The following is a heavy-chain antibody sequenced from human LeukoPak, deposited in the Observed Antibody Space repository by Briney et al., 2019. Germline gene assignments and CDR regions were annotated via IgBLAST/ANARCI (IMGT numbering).Heavy chain of an antibody. CDR2: ISGSGGST. CDR3: AKDGTYYYDSSGSN. D-gene: IGHD3-22*01. CDR1: GFTFSSYA. V-gene: IGHV3-23*01. Sequence: GGSLRLSYEASGFTFSSYAMSWVRQAPGKGLEWVSAISGSGGSTYYAHSVKGRFTIYRHISKNTLYLQMNSLRAEETAVYYCAKDGTYYYDSSGSNWGQGTLVTVSS. J-gene: IGHJ4*02.